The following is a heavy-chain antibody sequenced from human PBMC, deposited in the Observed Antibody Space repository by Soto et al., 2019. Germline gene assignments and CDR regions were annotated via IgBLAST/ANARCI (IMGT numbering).Heavy chain of an antibody. CDR1: GFTFSRYS. V-gene: IGHV3-48*02. Sequence: PGGSLRLSCAASGFTFSRYSMNWVRQAPGKGLEWISYISSSSTTVYYADSVKGRFTISRDNAKNSLYLQMNSLRDEDTAVYYCARDKGDFLEWLFNSFFDYWGQGTLVTVSS. CDR2: ISSSSTTV. J-gene: IGHJ4*02. D-gene: IGHD3-3*01. CDR3: ARDKGDFLEWLFNSFFDY.